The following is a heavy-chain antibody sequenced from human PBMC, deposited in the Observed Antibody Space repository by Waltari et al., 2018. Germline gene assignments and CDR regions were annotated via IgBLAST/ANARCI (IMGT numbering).Heavy chain of an antibody. D-gene: IGHD1-26*01. Sequence: QVQLQESGPGLVKPSETLSLTCAVYGYSISSGHWWGWIRQPQGKGLEWIASIDYTGTTTHYTPSRRSRVTISADTSTNHFSLRLTSVTAADTAIYYCANNEWGLPVDWGQVTLVTVSS. J-gene: IGHJ4*02. CDR1: GYSISSGHW. CDR3: ANNEWGLPVD. V-gene: IGHV4-38-2*01. CDR2: IDYTGTTT.